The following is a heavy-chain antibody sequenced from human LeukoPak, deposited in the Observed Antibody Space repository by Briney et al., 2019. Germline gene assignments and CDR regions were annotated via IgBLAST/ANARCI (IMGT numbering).Heavy chain of an antibody. J-gene: IGHJ4*02. Sequence: SETLSLTCTVSGGSISSYYWSWIRQPAGKGLEWIGRIYTSGSTKYNPSLKRRVTISVDTSKNQFSLKLSSVTAADTAVYYCAREPSGVLGFDYWGQGTLVTVSS. CDR1: GGSISSYY. D-gene: IGHD3-10*01. V-gene: IGHV4-4*07. CDR3: AREPSGVLGFDY. CDR2: IYTSGST.